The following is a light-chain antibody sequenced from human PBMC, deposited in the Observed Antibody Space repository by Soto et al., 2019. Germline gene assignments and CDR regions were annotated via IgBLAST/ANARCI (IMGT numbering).Light chain of an antibody. V-gene: IGLV2-8*01. CDR2: EVT. CDR1: SSDVGGYDY. J-gene: IGLJ1*01. CDR3: SSYAGSNNFV. Sequence: QSALTQPPSASGSPGQSVTISCTGTSSDVGGYDYVSWYQQHPGKAPKLMIYEVTKRPSGVPDRFSGSKSGNTASPTVSGLQAEDEADYYCSSYAGSNNFVFGTGTKV.